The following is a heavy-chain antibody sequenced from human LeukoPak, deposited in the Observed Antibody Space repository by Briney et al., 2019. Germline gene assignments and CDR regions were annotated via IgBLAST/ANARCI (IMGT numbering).Heavy chain of an antibody. CDR1: GGSISSYY. V-gene: IGHV4-59*12. CDR3: ARGLDSSGGDYDLYYYYYYMDV. D-gene: IGHD4-17*01. CDR2: IYYSGST. J-gene: IGHJ6*03. Sequence: PSETLSLTCTVSGGSISSYYWSWIRQPPGKGLEWIGYIYYSGSTNYNPSLKSRVTISVDTSKNQFSLKLSSVTAADTAVYYCARGLDSSGGDYDLYYYYYYMDVWGKGTTVTVSS.